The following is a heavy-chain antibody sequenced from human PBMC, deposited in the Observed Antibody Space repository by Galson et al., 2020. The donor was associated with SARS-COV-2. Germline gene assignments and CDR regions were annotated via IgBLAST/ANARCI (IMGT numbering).Heavy chain of an antibody. Sequence: GESLKISCAASGFTFSSYDMHWVRQATGKGLEWVSAIGTAGDTYYPGSVKGRFTISRENAKNSLYLQMNSLRAGDTAVYYCARGTVATISHYYYYGMDVWGQGTTVTVSS. CDR3: ARGTVATISHYYYYGMDV. D-gene: IGHD5-12*01. J-gene: IGHJ6*02. V-gene: IGHV3-13*01. CDR1: GFTFSSYD. CDR2: IGTAGDT.